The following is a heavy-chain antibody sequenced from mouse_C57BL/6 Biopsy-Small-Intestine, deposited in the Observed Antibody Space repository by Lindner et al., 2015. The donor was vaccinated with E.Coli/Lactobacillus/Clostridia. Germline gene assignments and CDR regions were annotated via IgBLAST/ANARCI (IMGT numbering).Heavy chain of an antibody. Sequence: SVKVSCKASGYAVTGYFIQWVRQAPGQGLEWVGRSNPNSGGADYAQKFQDRVTLTSDTSISTVFMELSGLTSDDTAVYYCARGISYFDFWGQGTLVTVSA. J-gene: IGHJ2*02. CDR2: SNPNSGGA. CDR1: GYAVTGYF. CDR3: ARGISYFDF. V-gene: IGHV1-72*04.